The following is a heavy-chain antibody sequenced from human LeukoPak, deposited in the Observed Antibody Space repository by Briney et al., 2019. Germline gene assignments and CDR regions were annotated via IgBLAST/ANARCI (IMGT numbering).Heavy chain of an antibody. CDR3: ARDQNPLGEGNYFDY. D-gene: IGHD3-16*01. CDR1: GGSISSGNYY. CDR2: IYTSGST. Sequence: SETLSLTCTVSGGSISSGNYYWSWIRQPAGKGLEWIGHIYTSGSTNYNPSLKSRVTMSVDTSKNQFSLKLSSVTAADTAVYYCARDQNPLGEGNYFDYWGQGTLVTVSS. V-gene: IGHV4-61*09. J-gene: IGHJ4*02.